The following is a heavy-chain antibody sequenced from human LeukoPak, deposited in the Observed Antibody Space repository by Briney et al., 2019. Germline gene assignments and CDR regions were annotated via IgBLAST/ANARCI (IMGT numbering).Heavy chain of an antibody. D-gene: IGHD3-9*01. V-gene: IGHV1-2*02. CDR1: GYTFTGYY. Sequence: ASVKVSCKASGYTFTGYYMHWVRQAPGQGLEWMRWINPNSGGTNYAQKFQGRVTMTRDTSISTAYMELSRLRSDDTAVYYCARDYLTLRYFDWLLPNNWFDPWGQGTLVTVSS. CDR2: INPNSGGT. CDR3: ARDYLTLRYFDWLLPNNWFDP. J-gene: IGHJ5*02.